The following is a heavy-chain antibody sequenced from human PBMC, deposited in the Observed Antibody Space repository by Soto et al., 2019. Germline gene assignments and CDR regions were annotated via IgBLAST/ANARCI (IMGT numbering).Heavy chain of an antibody. V-gene: IGHV1-69*01. CDR2: IIPMFGTP. CDR1: GGTFSKYA. D-gene: IGHD3-16*02. Sequence: QVQLVQSGAELKKPGSSVKVSCKASGGTFSKYAISCVRQAPGQGLEWLGGIIPMFGTPNYAQKFQGRVTISADESTTTAYLELSGLRSADTAVYFCARQLRYRIFYHGLAVWGQGTTVTVSS. CDR3: ARQLRYRIFYHGLAV. J-gene: IGHJ6*02.